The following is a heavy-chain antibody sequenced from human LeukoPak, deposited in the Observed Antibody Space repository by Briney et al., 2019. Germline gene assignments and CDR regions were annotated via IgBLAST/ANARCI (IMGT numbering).Heavy chain of an antibody. CDR1: GFTFSSHA. CDR3: ARDHGRGSSSFYSWGGGTYYFDY. V-gene: IGHV3-30*04. CDR2: ISFDGNNK. J-gene: IGHJ4*02. Sequence: PGGSLRLSCAASGFTFSSHAMHWVRQAPGKGLEWGAVISFDGNNKYYTDSVKGRFTISRDNSRNTLYLQMNSLRAEDTAVYYCARDHGRGSSSFYSWGGGTYYFDYWGQGTLVTVSS. D-gene: IGHD6-6*01.